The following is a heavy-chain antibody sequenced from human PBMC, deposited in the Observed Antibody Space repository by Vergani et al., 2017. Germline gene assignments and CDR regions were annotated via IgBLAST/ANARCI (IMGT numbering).Heavy chain of an antibody. J-gene: IGHJ4*02. CDR3: ARLDYYGSGSYLDY. Sequence: EVQLVESGGGLVQPGGSLRLSCAASGFTFSSYWMSWVRQAPGKGLEWVANIKQDGSEKYYVDSVKGRLTISRDNAKNSLYLQMNSLRAEDTAVYYCARLDYYGSGSYLDYWGQGTLVTVSS. D-gene: IGHD3-10*01. CDR1: GFTFSSYW. V-gene: IGHV3-7*03. CDR2: IKQDGSEK.